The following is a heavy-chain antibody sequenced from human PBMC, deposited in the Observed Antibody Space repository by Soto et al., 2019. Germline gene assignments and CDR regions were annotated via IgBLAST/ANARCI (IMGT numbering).Heavy chain of an antibody. V-gene: IGHV3-23*01. Sequence: PGGSLRLSGAAAGFTFSGYAMNWVRQAPGKGLDWVSVITGRGGSTYYADSVKGRFTVSRDNSKNTLYLQMKSLRAEDTAVYYCAKDMYNSSSEWRYCHGLDVWRQGTTVTVSS. CDR1: GFTFSGYA. D-gene: IGHD6-6*01. CDR3: AKDMYNSSSEWRYCHGLDV. CDR2: ITGRGGST. J-gene: IGHJ6*02.